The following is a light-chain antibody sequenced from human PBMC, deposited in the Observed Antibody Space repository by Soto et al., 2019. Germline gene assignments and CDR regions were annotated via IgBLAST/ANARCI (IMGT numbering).Light chain of an antibody. CDR3: QQFNYQPLT. CDR2: DAS. J-gene: IGKJ5*01. Sequence: AIQLTQSPASLSASVGDRVTITCRASQGISSALALYQQKPGKAPKLLFYDASSLEGGVASWFSGGGSGTDFILTISILQAEDVVSYCWQQFNYQPLTFGEGTRLEIK. V-gene: IGKV1D-13*01. CDR1: QGISSA.